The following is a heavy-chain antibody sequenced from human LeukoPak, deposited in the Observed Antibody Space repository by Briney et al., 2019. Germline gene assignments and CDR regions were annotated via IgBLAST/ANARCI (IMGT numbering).Heavy chain of an antibody. CDR1: GGSFSGYY. CDR2: INHSGST. Sequence: SETLSLTCAVYGGSFSGYYWSWIRQPPGKGLEWIGEINHSGSTNYNPSLKSRVTISVDTSKNQFSLKLSSVTAADTAVYYCARARAFGVLIIRYDYWGQGTLVTVSS. V-gene: IGHV4-34*01. J-gene: IGHJ4*02. CDR3: ARARAFGVLIIRYDY. D-gene: IGHD3-3*01.